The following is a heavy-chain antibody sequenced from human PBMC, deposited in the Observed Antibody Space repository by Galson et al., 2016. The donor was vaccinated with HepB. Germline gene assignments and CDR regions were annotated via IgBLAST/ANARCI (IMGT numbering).Heavy chain of an antibody. CDR3: AREANKGTYYYYYMDV. Sequence: SVKVSCKASGGTFSSYAISWVRQAPGQGLEWVGGTIPLVGTPSYAQKFQGRVTITADESTNTGYMELSSLTSEDTAVYYCAREANKGTYYYYYMDVWGTGTTVTVSS. J-gene: IGHJ6*03. CDR1: GGTFSSYA. D-gene: IGHD3-10*01. V-gene: IGHV1-69*13. CDR2: TIPLVGTP.